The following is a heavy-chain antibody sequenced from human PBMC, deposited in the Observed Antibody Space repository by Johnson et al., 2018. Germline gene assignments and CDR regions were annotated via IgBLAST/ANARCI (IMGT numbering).Heavy chain of an antibody. D-gene: IGHD5-24*01. CDR3: ANAGYNGYGMDV. CDR1: GGSISSYY. CDR2: IYYTGSA. J-gene: IGHJ6*02. Sequence: QVQLQESGPGLVKPSETXSLTCTVSGGSISSYYWSWIRQPPGKGLEWIGSIYYTGSANYNPPLKSRVTISVATSKNQFSLKLSSVTAADTAVYYCANAGYNGYGMDVWGQGTTVTVSS. V-gene: IGHV4-59*01.